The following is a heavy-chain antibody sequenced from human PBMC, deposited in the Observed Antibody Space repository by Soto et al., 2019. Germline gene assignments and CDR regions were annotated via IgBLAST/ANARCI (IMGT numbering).Heavy chain of an antibody. J-gene: IGHJ6*02. V-gene: IGHV3-53*01. D-gene: IGHD3-16*02. CDR1: GFTVSSNY. CDR2: IYSGGST. Sequence: EVQLVESGGGLIQPGGSLRLSCAASGFTVSSNYMSWVRQAPGKGLEWVSVIYSGGSTYYADSVKGRFTISRDNSKNTLYPQMNSRRAEDTAVYYCARDLKDYVWGSYRRYYYGMDVWGQGTTVTVSS. CDR3: ARDLKDYVWGSYRRYYYGMDV.